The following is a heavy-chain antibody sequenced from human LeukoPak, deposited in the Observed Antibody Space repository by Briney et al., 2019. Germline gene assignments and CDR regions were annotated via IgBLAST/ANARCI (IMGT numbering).Heavy chain of an antibody. V-gene: IGHV5-51*01. CDR2: TSPVDADT. CDR1: GNTYGSHW. D-gene: IGHD3-9*01. Sequence: SGESLKISCRASGNTYGSHWIAWLRQIPGNGRHWVGITSPVDADTRHRPSSEGQVTISAYRSTDPAYLQSSTLKSSDTAIYYCARLQSAPNFFDLNWFDPWGQGTVVIVSS. CDR3: ARLQSAPNFFDLNWFDP. J-gene: IGHJ5*02.